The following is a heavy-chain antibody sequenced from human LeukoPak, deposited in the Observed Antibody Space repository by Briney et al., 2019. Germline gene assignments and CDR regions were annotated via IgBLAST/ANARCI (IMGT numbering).Heavy chain of an antibody. D-gene: IGHD3-16*02. CDR1: GGSFSGYY. CDR2: INHSGSP. J-gene: IGHJ4*02. Sequence: PSETLSLTCAVYGGSFSGYYWTWIRQPPGKGLEWIGEINHSGSPNYNSSLKSRVTMSVVSSKNQFSLKLSSVTAADTAVYYCARSRRYVWGSYRDFDYWGQGTLVTVSS. CDR3: ARSRRYVWGSYRDFDY. V-gene: IGHV4-34*01.